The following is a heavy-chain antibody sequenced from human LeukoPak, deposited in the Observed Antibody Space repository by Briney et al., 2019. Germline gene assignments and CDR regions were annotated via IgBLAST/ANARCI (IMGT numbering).Heavy chain of an antibody. D-gene: IGHD3-22*01. CDR1: GFTFGTFG. Sequence: GGSRRLSCAASGFTFGTFGMHWVRQAPGKGLEWVAFISYDGSSEYDADSVKGRFTISRDNSENTVYLQMNSLRAEDTAVYYCAKSEVYYFGTSGGFDYWGQGTLVTVAS. CDR3: AKSEVYYFGTSGGFDY. J-gene: IGHJ4*02. V-gene: IGHV3-30*18. CDR2: ISYDGSSE.